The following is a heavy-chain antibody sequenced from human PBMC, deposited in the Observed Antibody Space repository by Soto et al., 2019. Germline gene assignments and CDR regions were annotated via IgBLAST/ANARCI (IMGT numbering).Heavy chain of an antibody. Sequence: QITLKESGPTLVKPTQTLTLTCTFSGFSLSTSGVDVGWIRQPPGKALEWLAFLYWDDDKRYSPSLKSRLTITKDTSKNQVLLTMTNMDPVDTATYYCARTSVNWGSRGPVDYWGQGTLVTVAS. CDR2: LYWDDDK. D-gene: IGHD7-27*01. J-gene: IGHJ4*02. V-gene: IGHV2-5*02. CDR1: GFSLSTSGVD. CDR3: ARTSVNWGSRGPVDY.